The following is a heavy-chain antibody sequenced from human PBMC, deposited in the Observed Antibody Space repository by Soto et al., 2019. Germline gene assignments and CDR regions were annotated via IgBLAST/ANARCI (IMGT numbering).Heavy chain of an antibody. D-gene: IGHD3-22*01. V-gene: IGHV1-8*01. J-gene: IGHJ4*02. CDR2: INPNNGNT. Sequence: GASVKVSCKAAAYTFTSYDINWVRQATGQGLEWMGLINPNNGNTTYTQKFQDRVTLTRDTSTSTVFMELSSLRSEDTAVYYGASLYDDTSGNFDDWGQGTLVTVSS. CDR3: ASLYDDTSGNFDD. CDR1: AYTFTSYD.